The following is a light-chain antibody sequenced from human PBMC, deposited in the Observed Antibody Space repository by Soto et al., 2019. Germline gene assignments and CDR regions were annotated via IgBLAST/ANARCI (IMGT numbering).Light chain of an antibody. J-gene: IGLJ1*01. CDR2: EGS. Sequence: QSVLTQPASVSGSPGQSIXISCTGTSSDVGTXNLVSWYQQXXXXAPKXIIYEGSKRPSGVSNRFSASRSGNTASLTISGXXAEDEADYYCSSYXXXXXXXFGXXTKLTVL. V-gene: IGLV2-23*01. CDR1: SSDVGTXNL. CDR3: SSYXXXXXXX.